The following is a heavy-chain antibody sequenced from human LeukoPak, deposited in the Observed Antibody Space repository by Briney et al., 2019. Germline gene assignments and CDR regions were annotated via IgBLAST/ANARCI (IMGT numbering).Heavy chain of an antibody. CDR1: GGSISSYY. CDR2: IYYSGST. V-gene: IGHV4-59*01. J-gene: IGHJ4*02. Sequence: SETLSLTCTVSGGSISSYYWSWIRQPPGKGLEWIGYIYYSGSTNYSPSLKSRVTISVDTSKNQFSLKLSSVTAADSAVYYCASLNSKGWEFDYWGQGTLVTVSS. D-gene: IGHD1-26*01. CDR3: ASLNSKGWEFDY.